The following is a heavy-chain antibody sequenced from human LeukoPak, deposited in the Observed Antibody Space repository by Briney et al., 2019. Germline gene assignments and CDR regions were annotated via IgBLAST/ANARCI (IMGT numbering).Heavy chain of an antibody. V-gene: IGHV3-66*01. Sequence: GGSLRPSCAASGFTVSSNYMSWVRQAPGKGLEWVSVIYSGGSTYYADSVRGRFTISRDNSKNTLYLQMNSLRAEDTAVYYCARGRSTMSDYWGQGTLVTVSS. CDR2: IYSGGST. CDR3: ARGRSTMSDY. CDR1: GFTVSSNY. D-gene: IGHD5/OR15-5a*01. J-gene: IGHJ4*02.